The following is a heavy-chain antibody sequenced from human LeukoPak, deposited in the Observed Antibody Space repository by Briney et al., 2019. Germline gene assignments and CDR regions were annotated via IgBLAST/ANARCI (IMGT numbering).Heavy chain of an antibody. CDR2: IYYSGST. J-gene: IGHJ6*02. Sequence: SETLSLTCTVSGGSISSYYWSWIRQPPGKGLEWIGYIYYSGSTNYNPSLKSRVTISVDTSKNQFSLKLSSVTAADTAVYYCARDQGCGGDCYPTHYYYGMDVWGQGTTVTVSS. CDR3: ARDQGCGGDCYPTHYYYGMDV. D-gene: IGHD2-21*02. V-gene: IGHV4-59*01. CDR1: GGSISSYY.